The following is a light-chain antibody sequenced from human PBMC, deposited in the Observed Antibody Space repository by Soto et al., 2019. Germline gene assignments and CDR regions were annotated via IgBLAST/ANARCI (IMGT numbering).Light chain of an antibody. CDR2: SAF. CDR1: QSVSTN. V-gene: IGKV3-15*01. J-gene: IGKJ4*01. CDR3: QQYNNWPPT. Sequence: ERVMTQSPATLSVSPGERATLSCRASQSVSTNLAWYQQKPGQAPRLLVYSAFIRATGIPGRFSGSGSGTEFTLTINSLQSEDFAVYYCQQYNNWPPTFGGGTKVEIK.